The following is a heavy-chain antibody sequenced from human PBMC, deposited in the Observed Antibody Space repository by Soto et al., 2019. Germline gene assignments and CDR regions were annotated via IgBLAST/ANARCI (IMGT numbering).Heavy chain of an antibody. Sequence: QVQLVESGGGVVQPGRSLRLSCAASGFTFSSYAMHWVRQAPGKGLEWVAVISYDGSNKYYADSVKGRFTNSRDNSKNTLYLQMNSLRAEDTAVYYCARDDLWAVAGFYAFDIWGQGTMVTVSS. D-gene: IGHD6-19*01. CDR2: ISYDGSNK. V-gene: IGHV3-30-3*01. CDR3: ARDDLWAVAGFYAFDI. J-gene: IGHJ3*02. CDR1: GFTFSSYA.